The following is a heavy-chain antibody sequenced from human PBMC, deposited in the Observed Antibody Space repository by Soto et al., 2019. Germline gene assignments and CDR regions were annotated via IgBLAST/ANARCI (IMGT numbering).Heavy chain of an antibody. Sequence: QVQLVQSGAEVRKPGASVTVSCKASGYTFTHYYVYWVRQAPGQGLEWMGIINPSVGSTSYAQNFQGRVTLTRETSTKTVYMDLSRLRSEDSAMYYCVREVGDSSVDYWGQGTLVSVSS. CDR2: INPSVGST. V-gene: IGHV1-46*01. CDR1: GYTFTHYY. D-gene: IGHD6-19*01. CDR3: VREVGDSSVDY. J-gene: IGHJ4*02.